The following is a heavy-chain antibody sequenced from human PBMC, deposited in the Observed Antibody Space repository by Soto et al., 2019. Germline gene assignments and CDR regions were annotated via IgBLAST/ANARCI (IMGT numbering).Heavy chain of an antibody. D-gene: IGHD4-17*01. CDR3: ARDSDYIIAY. CDR2: IHTYNGNT. V-gene: IGHV1-18*01. J-gene: IGHJ4*02. CDR1: GGTFSSYA. Sequence: AASVKVSCKASGGTFSSYAISWVRQAPGQGLEWVGWIHTYNGNTNFAQKFQGRVTLTTDTSTSTAYMELRSLRSDDTAVYYCARDSDYIIAYWGQGTQVTV.